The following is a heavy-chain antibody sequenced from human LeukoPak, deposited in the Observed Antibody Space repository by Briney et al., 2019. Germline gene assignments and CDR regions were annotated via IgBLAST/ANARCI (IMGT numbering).Heavy chain of an antibody. V-gene: IGHV3-7*01. J-gene: IGHJ5*02. Sequence: GGSLRPSCAASGFTFSSYWMSWVRQAPGKGLEWVANIKQDGSEKYYVDSVKGRFTISRDNAKNSLYLQMNSLRAEDTAVYYCARDSKNDYGDWWFDPWGQGTLVTVSS. D-gene: IGHD4-17*01. CDR2: IKQDGSEK. CDR3: ARDSKNDYGDWWFDP. CDR1: GFTFSSYW.